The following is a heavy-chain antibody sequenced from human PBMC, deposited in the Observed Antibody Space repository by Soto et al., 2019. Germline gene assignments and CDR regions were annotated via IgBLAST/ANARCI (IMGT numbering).Heavy chain of an antibody. J-gene: IGHJ4*01. V-gene: IGHV1-2*02. CDR1: GYTFTGYY. CDR2: INPHSGGT. CDR3: ARLGVRYPAGYFDY. Sequence: QVQLVQSGAEVKKPGASVKVSCKASGYTFTGYYMHWVRQAPGQGLEWMGWINPHSGGTNYAQKFQGRVTMTRDTSVSTADMELSRLRSDDTAVDYCARLGVRYPAGYFDYWGHGTLVTVSS. D-gene: IGHD3-3*01.